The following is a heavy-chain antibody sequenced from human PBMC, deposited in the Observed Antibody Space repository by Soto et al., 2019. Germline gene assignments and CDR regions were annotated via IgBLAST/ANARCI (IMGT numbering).Heavy chain of an antibody. V-gene: IGHV1-18*01. Sequence: GASVKVSCKASGYTFTSYGISWVRQAPGQGLEWMGWISAYNGNTNYAQKLQGRVTMTTDTSTSTAYMELRSLRSDDTAVYYCARDLRYPTVTTGFGSWFDPWGQGTLVTVSS. D-gene: IGHD4-4*01. CDR1: GYTFTSYG. CDR2: ISAYNGNT. CDR3: ARDLRYPTVTTGFGSWFDP. J-gene: IGHJ5*02.